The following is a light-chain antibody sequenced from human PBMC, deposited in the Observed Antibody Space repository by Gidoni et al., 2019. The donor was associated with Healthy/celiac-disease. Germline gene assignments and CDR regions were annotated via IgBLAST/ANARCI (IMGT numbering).Light chain of an antibody. Sequence: QSALTQPASVSGSPVQSITISCTGTSSDVGGYNYVYWYQQPPGKDPKLMIYEVSNRPSGVSNRFSGSKSGNTASLTISGLQAEDEADYYCSSYTSSSTRVFGGGTKLTVL. CDR2: EVS. CDR1: SSDVGGYNY. V-gene: IGLV2-14*01. CDR3: SSYTSSSTRV. J-gene: IGLJ2*01.